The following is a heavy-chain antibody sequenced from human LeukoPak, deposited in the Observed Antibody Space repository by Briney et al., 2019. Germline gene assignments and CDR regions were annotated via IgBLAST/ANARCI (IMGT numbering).Heavy chain of an antibody. Sequence: PSETLSLTCTVSGGSLSSNSYYWGWIRQPPGRGLKWVGSIYYSGSTYYNPSLKSRVTISVDTSKNQFSLKLNSVTAADTAVYYCARNRYYYGSGNYGVPNWFDPWGQGTLVTVSS. CDR3: ARNRYYYGSGNYGVPNWFDP. CDR2: IYYSGST. D-gene: IGHD3-10*01. V-gene: IGHV4-39*01. CDR1: GGSLSSNSYY. J-gene: IGHJ5*02.